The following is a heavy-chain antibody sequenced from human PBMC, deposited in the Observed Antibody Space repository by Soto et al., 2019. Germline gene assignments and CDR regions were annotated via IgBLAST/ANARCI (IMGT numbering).Heavy chain of an antibody. J-gene: IGHJ4*01. CDR1: GFTFGDYA. Sequence: PGGSLRLSCTTSGFTFGDYAMSWFRQAPGKRLEWLGVIKMKAHGGTSEYAASVQGRFVISRDDPKDTAYLQMNSLKTDDTAVYYCTRDYPTQIGTPFSDFWGQGTLVTVSS. V-gene: IGHV3-49*03. CDR3: TRDYPTQIGTPFSDF. CDR2: IKMKAHGGTS.